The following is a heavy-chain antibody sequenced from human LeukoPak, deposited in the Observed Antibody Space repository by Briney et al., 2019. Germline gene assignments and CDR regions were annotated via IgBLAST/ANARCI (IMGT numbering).Heavy chain of an antibody. Sequence: PSETPSLTCTVSGGSISSYYWSWIRQPPGKGLEWIGYIYHSGSTNYNPSLKSRVTISTDTSKNQFSLKLTSVTAADTAVYYCARGGSWSDFDYWGQGTLVTVSS. CDR1: GGSISSYY. V-gene: IGHV4-59*01. J-gene: IGHJ4*02. CDR2: IYHSGST. D-gene: IGHD6-13*01. CDR3: ARGGSWSDFDY.